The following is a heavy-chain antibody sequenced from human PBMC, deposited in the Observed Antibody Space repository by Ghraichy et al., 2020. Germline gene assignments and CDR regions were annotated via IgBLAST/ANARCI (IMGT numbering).Heavy chain of an antibody. CDR3: ARHSTEYCSTSCPNNYYYYGLDV. CDR1: GYSFTSYW. D-gene: IGHD2-2*01. Sequence: GESLNISCEGSGYSFTSYWIGWVRQLPGKGLEWMGIIYPGDSDTRYSPSFQGQVTISADKSISTAYLQWSSLKASDTAIYYCARHSTEYCSTSCPNNYYYYGLDVWGHGTTVTVSS. CDR2: IYPGDSDT. V-gene: IGHV5-51*01. J-gene: IGHJ6*02.